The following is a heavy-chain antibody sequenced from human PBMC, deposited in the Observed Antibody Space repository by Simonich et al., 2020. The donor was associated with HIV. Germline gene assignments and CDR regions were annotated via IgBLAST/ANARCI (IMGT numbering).Heavy chain of an antibody. Sequence: QVQLVQSGAEVKKPGASVKVSCKASGYTFTNYAMHWVRQAPGQRLEWMGWINAENGNTKYSQKLQGRVTITRDTSASTAYMELSSLRSEDTAVYYCARVGVTPYYYYGMDVWGQGTKVTVSS. D-gene: IGHD4-4*01. J-gene: IGHJ6*02. V-gene: IGHV1-3*01. CDR1: GYTFTNYA. CDR2: INAENGNT. CDR3: ARVGVTPYYYYGMDV.